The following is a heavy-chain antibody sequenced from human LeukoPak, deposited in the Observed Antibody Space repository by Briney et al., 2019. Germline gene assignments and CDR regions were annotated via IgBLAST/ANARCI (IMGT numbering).Heavy chain of an antibody. CDR2: IKQDGSGK. CDR3: TTDLTWLFNFAY. D-gene: IGHD3-9*01. J-gene: IGHJ4*02. Sequence: GGSLRLSCAASGFTFSSYWMSWVRQAPGKGLEWVANIKQDGSGKYYVDSVKGRFTISRDNAKNSLYLQMNSLRAEDTAVYYCTTDLTWLFNFAYWGQGTLVTVSS. CDR1: GFTFSSYW. V-gene: IGHV3-7*03.